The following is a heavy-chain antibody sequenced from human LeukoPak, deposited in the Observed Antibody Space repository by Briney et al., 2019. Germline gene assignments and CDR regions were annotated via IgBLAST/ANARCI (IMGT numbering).Heavy chain of an antibody. Sequence: PGGSLRLSCAASGFTFSSYWMSWVRQAPGKGLEWVANIKQDGSEKYYVDSVKGRFTISRDNAKNSLYLQMNSLRAEDTAVFYCARRAKEYSSGWYPNFDYWGQGTLVTVSS. CDR1: GFTFSSYW. D-gene: IGHD6-19*01. V-gene: IGHV3-7*05. CDR3: ARRAKEYSSGWYPNFDY. J-gene: IGHJ4*02. CDR2: IKQDGSEK.